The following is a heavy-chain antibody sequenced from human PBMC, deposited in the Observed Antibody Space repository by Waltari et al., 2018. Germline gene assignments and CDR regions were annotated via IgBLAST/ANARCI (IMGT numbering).Heavy chain of an antibody. D-gene: IGHD3-3*01. V-gene: IGHV4-39*07. CDR3: ARALGFWSGYRGDRYYYYYMDV. CDR1: GGSISSSSYY. Sequence: QLQLQESGPGLVKPSETLSLTCTVSGGSISSSSYYWGWIRQPPGKGLEWIGSIYYSGSTYYNPSLKSRVTISVDTSKNQFSLKLSSVTAADTAVYYCARALGFWSGYRGDRYYYYYMDVWGKGTTVTVSS. J-gene: IGHJ6*03. CDR2: IYYSGST.